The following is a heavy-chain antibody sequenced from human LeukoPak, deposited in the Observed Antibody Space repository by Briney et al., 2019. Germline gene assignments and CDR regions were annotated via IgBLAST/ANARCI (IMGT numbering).Heavy chain of an antibody. J-gene: IGHJ4*02. V-gene: IGHV4-59*08. D-gene: IGHD2-15*01. Sequence: SETLSLTCTVSGGSTSGYYWSWIRQSPGKGLEWIGYVYYSGSTDYNPSLKSRVTISVDTSKNQFSLMLNSVTAADTAVYYCARFTSQDTYDYWGQGTLVTVSS. CDR3: ARFTSQDTYDY. CDR1: GGSTSGYY. CDR2: VYYSGST.